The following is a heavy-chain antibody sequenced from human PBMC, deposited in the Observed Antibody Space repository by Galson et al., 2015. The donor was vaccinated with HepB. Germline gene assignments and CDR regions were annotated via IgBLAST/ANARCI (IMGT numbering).Heavy chain of an antibody. CDR2: ISSSSSHI. J-gene: IGHJ4*02. Sequence: SLRLSCAASGFTFSSYSMNWVRQAPGKGLEWVSSISSSSSHIYYADSVKGRFTISRDNAKNSLYLQMNSLRAEDTAVYYCARDVGKFDYWGQGTLVTVSS. V-gene: IGHV3-21*01. CDR1: GFTFSSYS. CDR3: ARDVGKFDY.